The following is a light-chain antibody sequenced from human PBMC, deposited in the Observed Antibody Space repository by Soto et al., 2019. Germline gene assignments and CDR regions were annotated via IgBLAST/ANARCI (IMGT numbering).Light chain of an antibody. CDR1: PQSVSSSY. Sequence: LSPWRRAPLSYRGSPQSVSSSYLAWYQQKPGQAPRLLIYGASSRATGIPDRFSGSGSGTDFTLTISRLEPEDFAVYYRQQYGSSPSWTFGPGTKVDIK. V-gene: IGKV3-20*01. CDR2: GAS. CDR3: QQYGSSPSWT. J-gene: IGKJ1*01.